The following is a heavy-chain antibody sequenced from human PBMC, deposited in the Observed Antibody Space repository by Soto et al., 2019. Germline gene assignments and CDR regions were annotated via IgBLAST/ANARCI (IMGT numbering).Heavy chain of an antibody. Sequence: QVQLQQWGAGLLKPSETLSLTCAVYGGSFSGYYWSWIRQPPGKGLEWIGEINHSGSTNYNPSLKSRDTISVDTSKNQFSLKLSSVTAADTAVYYYARLNWNGRVLYYVDYWGQGTLVTVSS. CDR1: GGSFSGYY. V-gene: IGHV4-34*01. D-gene: IGHD1-1*01. CDR3: ARLNWNGRVLYYVDY. J-gene: IGHJ4*02. CDR2: INHSGST.